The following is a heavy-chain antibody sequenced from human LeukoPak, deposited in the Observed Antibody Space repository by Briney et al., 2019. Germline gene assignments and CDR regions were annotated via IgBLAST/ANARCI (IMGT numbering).Heavy chain of an antibody. D-gene: IGHD3-10*01. Sequence: GGSLRLSCAASGFTFSGSAMHWVRQASGKGLEWVGRIRSKANSYATAYAASVKGRFTISRDDSKNTAYLQMNSLKTEDTAVYYCTRVLDGGVRGVNYYYYYMDVWGKGTTVTISS. CDR2: IRSKANSYAT. CDR3: TRVLDGGVRGVNYYYYYMDV. J-gene: IGHJ6*03. V-gene: IGHV3-73*01. CDR1: GFTFSGSA.